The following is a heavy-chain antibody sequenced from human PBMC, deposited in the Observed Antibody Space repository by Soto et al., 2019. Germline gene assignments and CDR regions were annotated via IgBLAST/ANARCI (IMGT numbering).Heavy chain of an antibody. J-gene: IGHJ4*02. D-gene: IGHD3-16*01. V-gene: IGHV3-23*01. Sequence: EVLLLESGGGLVQPGGSLRLSCAASGFTFSSCAMNWVRQAPGEGLEWVSGISGSGDTTYYSDSVKGRFTISRDNSRNTLYLQMNSLRAEDTAVYHCAKSHHWWSLRSDNFGQGALVTVSS. CDR2: ISGSGDTT. CDR1: GFTFSSCA. CDR3: AKSHHWWSLRSDN.